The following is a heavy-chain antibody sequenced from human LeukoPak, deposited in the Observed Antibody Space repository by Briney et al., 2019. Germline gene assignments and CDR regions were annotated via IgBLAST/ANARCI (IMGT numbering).Heavy chain of an antibody. CDR2: FDPEDGET. J-gene: IGHJ6*04. CDR3: ATDLHQYQLLYVLGAV. CDR1: GYTLTELS. Sequence: ASVKVSCKVSGYTLTELSMHRVRQAPGKGLEWMGGFDPEDGETIYAQKFQGRVTMTEDTSTDTAYMELSSLRSEDTAVYYCATDLHQYQLLYVLGAVWGKGTTVTVSS. D-gene: IGHD2-2*02. V-gene: IGHV1-24*01.